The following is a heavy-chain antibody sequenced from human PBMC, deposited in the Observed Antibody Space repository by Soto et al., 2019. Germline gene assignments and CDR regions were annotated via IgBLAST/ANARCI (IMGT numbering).Heavy chain of an antibody. D-gene: IGHD1-26*01. CDR2: ISGSGGST. V-gene: IGHV3-23*01. CDR3: ARMPPYSGSYSGYFDY. J-gene: IGHJ4*02. Sequence: GGSLRLSCAASGFTFSSYAMSWVRQAPGKGLEWVSAISGSGGSTYYADSVKGRFTISRDNSKNTLYLQMNSLRAEDTAVYYCARMPPYSGSYSGYFDYWGQGTLVTVSS. CDR1: GFTFSSYA.